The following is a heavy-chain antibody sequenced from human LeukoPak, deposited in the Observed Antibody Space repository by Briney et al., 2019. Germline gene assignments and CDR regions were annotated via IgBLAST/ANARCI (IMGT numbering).Heavy chain of an antibody. CDR3: AKDKYSSGWPAPADY. D-gene: IGHD6-19*01. CDR1: GFIFNDYA. Sequence: GGSLRLSCEASGFIFNDYAMHWVRQVPGKGLEWISLITWNGGHTYYADSVKGRFTISRDNIKNSLYLQMNSLRPEDTALYYCAKDKYSSGWPAPADYWGQGTLVTVSS. CDR2: ITWNGGHT. J-gene: IGHJ4*02. V-gene: IGHV3-43D*04.